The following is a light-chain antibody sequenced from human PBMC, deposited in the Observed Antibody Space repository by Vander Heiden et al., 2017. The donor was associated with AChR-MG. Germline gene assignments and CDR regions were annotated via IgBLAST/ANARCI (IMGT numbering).Light chain of an antibody. CDR3: QQRSNWPLT. Sequence: EIVLTQSPATLSLSPGERATLSCRASQSVSSYLAWYQQKPGQAPRLLIYDTSNRATGIPARFSGSGSGSDFTLTISCLEPEDFAVYYCQQRSNWPLTFGQGTKVELK. J-gene: IGKJ1*01. CDR2: DTS. V-gene: IGKV3-11*01. CDR1: QSVSSY.